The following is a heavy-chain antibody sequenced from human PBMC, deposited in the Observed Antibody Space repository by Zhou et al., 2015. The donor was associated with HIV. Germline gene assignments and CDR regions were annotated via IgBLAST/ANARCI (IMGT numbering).Heavy chain of an antibody. CDR2: IIAGFGAV. Sequence: QVQLVQSGAEVKKPGSSVKVSCKASGGTFVSYAITWVRQAPGQGLEWMGGIIAGFGAVNYAQKFRGRVSISVDESTRTAYMELSGLRSEDTAVYYCARSSVNHDNAFDLWGQGTKVIVSS. CDR3: ARSSVNHDNAFDL. J-gene: IGHJ3*01. V-gene: IGHV1-69*01. CDR1: GGTFVSYA. D-gene: IGHD1-14*01.